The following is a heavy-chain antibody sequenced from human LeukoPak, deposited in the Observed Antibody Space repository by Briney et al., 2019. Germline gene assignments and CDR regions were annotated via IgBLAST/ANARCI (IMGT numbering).Heavy chain of an antibody. CDR2: IIPIFGTA. V-gene: IGHV1-69*05. CDR3: ARDGGIVGATYYYYYYMDV. J-gene: IGHJ6*03. CDR1: GGTFSSYT. D-gene: IGHD1-26*01. Sequence: SVKVSCKASGGTFSSYTISWVRQAPGQGLEWMGGIIPIFGTANYAQKFQGRVTITTDESTSTAYMELSSLRSEDTAVYYCARDGGIVGATYYYYYYMDVWGKGTTVTVSS.